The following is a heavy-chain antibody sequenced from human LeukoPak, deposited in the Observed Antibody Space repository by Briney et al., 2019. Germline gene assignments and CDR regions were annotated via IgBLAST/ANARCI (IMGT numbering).Heavy chain of an antibody. J-gene: IGHJ4*02. D-gene: IGHD7-27*01. Sequence: ASVKVSCKASGYTFTGYYMHWVRQAPGQGLEWMGWINPNSGGTNYAQKFQGRVTMTRDTSISTAYMELSSLRSEDTAVYYCARVTGERSFDYWGQGTLVTVSS. CDR1: GYTFTGYY. V-gene: IGHV1-2*02. CDR2: INPNSGGT. CDR3: ARVTGERSFDY.